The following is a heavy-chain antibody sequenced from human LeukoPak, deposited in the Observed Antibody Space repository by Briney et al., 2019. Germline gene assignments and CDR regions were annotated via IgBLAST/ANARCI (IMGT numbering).Heavy chain of an antibody. J-gene: IGHJ4*02. CDR3: ARAGGWLQLGY. CDR1: GFTVSSNY. Sequence: PGGSLRLSCAASGFTVSSNYMSWVRQAPGKGLEWVSVISSGGSTYYADSVKGRFTISRDNSKNTLYLQMNSLRAEDTAVYYCARAGGWLQLGYWGQGTLVTVSS. V-gene: IGHV3-53*01. CDR2: ISSGGST. D-gene: IGHD5-24*01.